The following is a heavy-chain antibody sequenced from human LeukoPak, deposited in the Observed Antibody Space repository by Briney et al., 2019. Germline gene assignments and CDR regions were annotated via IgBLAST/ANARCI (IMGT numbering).Heavy chain of an antibody. Sequence: SETLSLTCTVSGGSISSYYWSWIRQPPGKGLEWIGYIYYSGSTNYNPSLKSRVTISVDTSKNQFSLKLSSVTAADTAVYYCARRPHNYYDSSGYYFDPRGQGTLVTVSS. V-gene: IGHV4-59*01. CDR2: IYYSGST. D-gene: IGHD3-22*01. J-gene: IGHJ5*02. CDR1: GGSISSYY. CDR3: ARRPHNYYDSSGYYFDP.